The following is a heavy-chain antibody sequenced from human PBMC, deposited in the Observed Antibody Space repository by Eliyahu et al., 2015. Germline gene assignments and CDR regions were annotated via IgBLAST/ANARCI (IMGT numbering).Heavy chain of an antibody. CDR3: ARSTMVRGAFLDY. Sequence: QVTLKESGPVLVKPTETLTLTCTVSGFSLSNGRMGVTWIRQPPGKELEWLAHIFSNDETSYSTSLKSRLTVSKDTSKSQVVLAMSNMDPVDTATYFCARSTMVRGAFLDYWGQGTLVTVSS. J-gene: IGHJ4*02. D-gene: IGHD3-10*01. CDR1: GFSLSNGRMG. V-gene: IGHV2-26*01. CDR2: IFSNDET.